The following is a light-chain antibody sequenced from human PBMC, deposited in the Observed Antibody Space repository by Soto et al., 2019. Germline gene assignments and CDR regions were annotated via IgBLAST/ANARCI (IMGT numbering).Light chain of an antibody. V-gene: IGLV2-8*01. CDR2: EVS. J-gene: IGLJ2*01. CDR3: SSYAGSNNLV. CDR1: SSDVGGYNY. Sequence: QSALTQPPSASGSPGQSVTISCTGTSSDVGGYNYVSWYQQHPGKAPKLVIYEVSKRPSGVPDRFSGSKSGNTASLTVSGFQAEDEADYYCSSYAGSNNLVFGGGTKVTVL.